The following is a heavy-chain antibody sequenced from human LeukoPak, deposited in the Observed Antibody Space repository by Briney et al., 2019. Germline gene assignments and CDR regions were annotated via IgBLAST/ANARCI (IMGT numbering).Heavy chain of an antibody. CDR3: ARDTNNGLDV. J-gene: IGHJ6*02. V-gene: IGHV3-11*01. CDR2: ISSSGRLM. D-gene: IGHD1-14*01. Sequence: GGSLRLSCAASGFTFSEYYITWIRQAPGKGLEWVSHISSSGRLMQYADSVRGRFTITRDNAQNFMSLRMNNLKPEDTAVYYCARDTNNGLDVWGRGTTVTVS. CDR1: GFTFSEYY.